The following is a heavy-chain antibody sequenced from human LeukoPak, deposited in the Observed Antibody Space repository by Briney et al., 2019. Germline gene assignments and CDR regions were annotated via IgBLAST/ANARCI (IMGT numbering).Heavy chain of an antibody. J-gene: IGHJ5*01. Sequence: GGSLRLSCAASGFTVSSNYMSWVRQAPGKGLEWVSVIYSGGSTYYADSVKGRFTISRDNSKNTLYLQMNSLRAEDTAVYYCAKDNQYSSSWFDSWGQGTLITVSS. CDR1: GFTVSSNY. CDR3: AKDNQYSSSWFDS. V-gene: IGHV3-53*01. D-gene: IGHD6-13*01. CDR2: IYSGGST.